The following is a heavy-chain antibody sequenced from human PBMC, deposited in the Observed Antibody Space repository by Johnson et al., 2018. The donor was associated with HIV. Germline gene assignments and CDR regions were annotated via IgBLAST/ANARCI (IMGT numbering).Heavy chain of an antibody. CDR1: GFTFSSYG. V-gene: IGHV3-30*02. Sequence: VQLVESGGGVVQPGGSLRLSCAASGFTFSSYGMHWVRQAPGKGLAWVAFIRYDGSNKYYVDSVKGRFTISRDHAKNSLYLPMNSLRAEDTAVYYCARARQGAVVKWGPGKMDAFDIWGQGTMVTVSS. J-gene: IGHJ3*02. D-gene: IGHD4-23*01. CDR3: ARARQGAVVKWGPGKMDAFDI. CDR2: IRYDGSNK.